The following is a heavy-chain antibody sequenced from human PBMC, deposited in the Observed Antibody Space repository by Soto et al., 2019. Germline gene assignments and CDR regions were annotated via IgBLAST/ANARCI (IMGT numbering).Heavy chain of an antibody. V-gene: IGHV1-69*13. CDR1: GGTFSSYA. CDR2: IIPIFGTA. D-gene: IGHD3-22*01. Sequence: ASVKVSCKASGGTFSSYAISWVRQAPGQGLEWMGGIIPIFGTANYAQKFQGRVTITADESTSTAYMELSSLRSEDTAVYYCARDHYYDSSGYYWYFDYWGQGTLVTVS. J-gene: IGHJ4*02. CDR3: ARDHYYDSSGYYWYFDY.